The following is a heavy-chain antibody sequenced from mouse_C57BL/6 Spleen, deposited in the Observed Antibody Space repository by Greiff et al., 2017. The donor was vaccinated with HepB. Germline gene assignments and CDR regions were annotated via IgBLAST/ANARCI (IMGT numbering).Heavy chain of an antibody. CDR3: ARHLHYAMDY. CDR2: ISSGSSTI. Sequence: DVKLVESGGGLVKPGGPLKLSCAASGFTFSDYGMHWVRQAPEKGLEWVAYISSGSSTIYYADTVKGRFTISRDNAKNTLFLQMTSLRSEDTAMYYCARHLHYAMDYWGQGTSVTVSS. J-gene: IGHJ4*01. CDR1: GFTFSDYG. V-gene: IGHV5-17*01.